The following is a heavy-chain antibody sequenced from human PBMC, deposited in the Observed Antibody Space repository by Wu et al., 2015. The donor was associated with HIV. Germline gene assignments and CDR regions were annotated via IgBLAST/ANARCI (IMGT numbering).Heavy chain of an antibody. CDR1: GYTFTSYD. Sequence: QVQLVQSGVDVRKPGASMKVSCRASGYTFTSYDINWVRQATGQGLEWMGWMNPNSGNTGYAQKFQGRVTMTRNTSISTAYMELSSLRSEDTAVYYCARAYSSGWHDLFPHAFDVWGQGTMVTVSS. J-gene: IGHJ3*01. CDR3: ARAYSSGWHDLFPHAFDV. CDR2: MNPNSGNT. D-gene: IGHD6-19*01. V-gene: IGHV1-8*01.